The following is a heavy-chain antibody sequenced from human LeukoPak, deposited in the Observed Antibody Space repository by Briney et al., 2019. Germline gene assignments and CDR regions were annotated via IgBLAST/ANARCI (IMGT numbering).Heavy chain of an antibody. V-gene: IGHV3-30*02. CDR1: GFTFSSYG. CDR2: TRYDGSNK. Sequence: GGSLRLSCAASGFTFSSYGMHWVRQAPGKGLEWVAFTRYDGSNKYYADSVKGRFTISRDNSKNTLYLHMDSLRAEDTAVYYCARGAYSSGWAYFDHWGQGTLVTVSS. CDR3: ARGAYSSGWAYFDH. J-gene: IGHJ4*02. D-gene: IGHD6-19*01.